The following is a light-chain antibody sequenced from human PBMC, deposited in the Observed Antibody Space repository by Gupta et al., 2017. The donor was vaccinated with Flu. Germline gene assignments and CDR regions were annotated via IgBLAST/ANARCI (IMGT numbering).Light chain of an antibody. CDR2: EVI. Sequence: QSALTQPASVSASLGQSITISCTGTSSDVGNYNFVSWYQQHPDRAPKVMIYEVIKRPSGVSDRFSGSKSGNTASLTISGLQVEDEADYYCFSYAGSGTYVFGSGTEVTVL. J-gene: IGLJ1*01. CDR3: FSYAGSGTYV. CDR1: SSDVGNYNF. V-gene: IGLV2-23*02.